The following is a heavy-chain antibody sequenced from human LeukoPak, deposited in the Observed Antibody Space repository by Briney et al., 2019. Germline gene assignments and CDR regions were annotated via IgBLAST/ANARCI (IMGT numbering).Heavy chain of an antibody. CDR3: ARGGIHDQLLCHY. J-gene: IGHJ4*02. V-gene: IGHV3-7*01. D-gene: IGHD2-2*01. CDR2: IKQDGSEK. Sequence: GRSLRLSCAASGFTFTTYAMNWVRQAPGKGLEWVATIKQDGSEKHYVDSVKGRFIISRDNAKNSLYLQMNTLRAEDTAVYYCARGGIHDQLLCHYWGQGTLVTVSS. CDR1: GFTFTTYA.